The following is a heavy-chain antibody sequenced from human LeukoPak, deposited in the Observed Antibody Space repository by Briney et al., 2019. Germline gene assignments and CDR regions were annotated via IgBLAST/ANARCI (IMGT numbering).Heavy chain of an antibody. J-gene: IGHJ4*02. V-gene: IGHV4-59*01. D-gene: IGHD1-26*01. CDR2: IYYGGST. Sequence: SETLSPTCTVSGGSISSYYWSWIRQPPGKGLEWIGYIYYGGSTYHNPSLNSRVTISMDTSTNQFSLTLRSVTAADTAVYYCARSSYSGTYAGGYWGQGSLVTVSS. CDR3: ARSSYSGTYAGGY. CDR1: GGSISSYY.